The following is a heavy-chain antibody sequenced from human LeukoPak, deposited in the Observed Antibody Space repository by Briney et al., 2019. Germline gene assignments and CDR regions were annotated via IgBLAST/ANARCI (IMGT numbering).Heavy chain of an antibody. V-gene: IGHV4-4*07. CDR2: IYTSGST. J-gene: IGHJ4*02. Sequence: LETLSLTCTVSGGSISSYYWSWIRQPAGKGLEWIGRIYTSGSTNYNPSLKSRVTMSVDTSKNQFSLKLSSVTAADTAVYYCARGLFSYGDYDPLDYFDYWGQGTLVTVSS. CDR3: ARGLFSYGDYDPLDYFDY. CDR1: GGSISSYY. D-gene: IGHD4-17*01.